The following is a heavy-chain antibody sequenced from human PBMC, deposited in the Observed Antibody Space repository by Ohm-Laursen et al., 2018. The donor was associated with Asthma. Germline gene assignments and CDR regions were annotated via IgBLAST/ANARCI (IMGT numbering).Heavy chain of an antibody. V-gene: IGHV1-3*04. D-gene: IGHD1-26*01. CDR3: SRDLWIVGVTTIGLDV. Sequence: GASVKVSCKTSGYTFTNYLIHWVRQAPGQRLEWMGWINTGNGNTKYSQRFQGRVTITRDTSARTAYMEQRSLRSEDTAVYYCSRDLWIVGVTTIGLDVWGQGTTVTVSS. CDR1: GYTFTNYL. CDR2: INTGNGNT. J-gene: IGHJ6*02.